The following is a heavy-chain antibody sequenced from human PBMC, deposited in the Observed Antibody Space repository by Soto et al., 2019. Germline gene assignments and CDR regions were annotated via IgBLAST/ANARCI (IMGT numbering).Heavy chain of an antibody. CDR1: GYTFTSYG. CDR2: SSAYNGNT. CDR3: ARESPYYDDYLPTSVGMDV. V-gene: IGHV1-18*04. J-gene: IGHJ6*02. D-gene: IGHD4-17*01. Sequence: QVQLVQSGAEVKKPGASVKVSCKASGYTFTSYGISWVRQAPGQGLEWIGWSSAYNGNTNYAQKLQGRFTMTTDTSTSTAYMVLRRLRSDDTAVYSCARESPYYDDYLPTSVGMDVWGQGTTVTVSS.